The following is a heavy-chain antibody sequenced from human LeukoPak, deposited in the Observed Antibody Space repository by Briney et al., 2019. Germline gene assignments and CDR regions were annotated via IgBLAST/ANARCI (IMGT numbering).Heavy chain of an antibody. V-gene: IGHV3-64*01. CDR3: ARGSKGMIMDFDY. CDR1: GFTFSSYA. CDR2: ISSNGGST. Sequence: GGSLRLSCAASGFTFSSYAMHWVRQAPGKGLEYVSAISSNGGSTYYANSVKGRFTISRDNSKNTLYLQMGSLRAEDMAVYYCARGSKGMIMDFDYWGQGTLVTASS. D-gene: IGHD2-8*01. J-gene: IGHJ4*02.